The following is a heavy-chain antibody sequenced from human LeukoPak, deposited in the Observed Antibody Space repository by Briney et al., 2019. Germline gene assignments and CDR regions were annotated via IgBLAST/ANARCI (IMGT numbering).Heavy chain of an antibody. CDR2: IYYSGST. CDR1: GGSISSYY. V-gene: IGHV4-59*08. CDR3: ARVESSTRRGGMSVYYYYGMDV. J-gene: IGHJ6*02. D-gene: IGHD2-2*01. Sequence: SETLSLTCTVSGGSISSYYWSWIRQPPGKGLEWIGYIYYSGSTNYNPSLKSRVTISVDTSKNQFSLKLSSVTAADTAVYYCARVESSTRRGGMSVYYYYGMDVWGQGTTVTVSS.